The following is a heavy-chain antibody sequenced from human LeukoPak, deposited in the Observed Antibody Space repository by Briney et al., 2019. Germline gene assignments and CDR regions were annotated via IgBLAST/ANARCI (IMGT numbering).Heavy chain of an antibody. CDR1: GGTFSSYA. CDR3: ARGRGSSGWSGAYYFDY. Sequence: SVKVSCKASGGTFSSYAISWVRQAPGQGFEWMGGIIPIIGTANYAQKFQGRVTNTADESTSTAYMELSSLRSEDMAVYYCARGRGSSGWSGAYYFDYWGQGTLVTVSS. CDR2: IIPIIGTA. D-gene: IGHD6-19*01. V-gene: IGHV1-69*13. J-gene: IGHJ4*02.